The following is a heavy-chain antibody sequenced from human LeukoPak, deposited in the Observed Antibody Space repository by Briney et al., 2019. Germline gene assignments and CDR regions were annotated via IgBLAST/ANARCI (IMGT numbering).Heavy chain of an antibody. V-gene: IGHV3-23*01. J-gene: IGHJ5*02. D-gene: IGHD1-1*01. Sequence: GGSLRLSCTAAGFTFSSYAMSWVRQAPGKGLEWVSAITDGGGFTVYADSVKGRFTISRDNSKNTLYLQMNSLRAEDTAVYYCARDKLLEYGNWFDPWGQGILVTVSS. CDR3: ARDKLLEYGNWFDP. CDR2: ITDGGGFT. CDR1: GFTFSSYA.